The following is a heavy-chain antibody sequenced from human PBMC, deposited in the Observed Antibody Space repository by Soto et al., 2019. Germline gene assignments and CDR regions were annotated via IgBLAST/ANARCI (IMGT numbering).Heavy chain of an antibody. CDR2: ISCNSGSI. CDR3: AKDQRPGGAAFDI. J-gene: IGHJ3*02. D-gene: IGHD6-25*01. CDR1: GFTFDDYA. V-gene: IGHV3-9*01. Sequence: RRLSCAASGFTFDDYAMHWVRQAPGKGLEWVSGISCNSGSIGYADSVKGRFTISRDNAKNSLYLQMNSLRAEDTALYYCAKDQRPGGAAFDIWGQGTMVTVSS.